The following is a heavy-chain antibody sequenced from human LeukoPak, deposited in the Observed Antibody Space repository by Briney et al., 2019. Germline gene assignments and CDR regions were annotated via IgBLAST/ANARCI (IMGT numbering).Heavy chain of an antibody. V-gene: IGHV3-23*01. D-gene: IGHD2-2*01. Sequence: GGSLRLSCAASGFTFSSYAMSWVRQAPGKGLEWVSAISGSGGSTYYADSVKGRFTISRDNSKNTLYLQMNSLRAEDTAVYYCAKDAGVYCSSTSCDQNDDAFDIWGQGTMVTVSS. CDR3: AKDAGVYCSSTSCDQNDDAFDI. CDR1: GFTFSSYA. J-gene: IGHJ3*02. CDR2: ISGSGGST.